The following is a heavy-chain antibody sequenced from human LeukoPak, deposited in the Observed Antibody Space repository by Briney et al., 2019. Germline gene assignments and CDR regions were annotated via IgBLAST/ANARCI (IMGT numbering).Heavy chain of an antibody. CDR1: GFTVSSYS. V-gene: IGHV3-21*01. J-gene: IGHJ6*02. CDR3: ARPPPYCGGDCYYYGMDG. D-gene: IGHD2-21*01. Sequence: PAGSLSLSCAAYGFTVSSYSRDCVRQAPGKGLEWDLSLSSNCIYINYADSGRGRFTIARHNAETTLYLQMNSLRAEDTAVYYCARPPPYCGGDCYYYGMDGWGQGTTVTVSS. CDR2: LSSNCIYI.